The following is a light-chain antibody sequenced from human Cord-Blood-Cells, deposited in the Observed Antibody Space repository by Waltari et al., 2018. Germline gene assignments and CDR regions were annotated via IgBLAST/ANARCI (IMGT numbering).Light chain of an antibody. CDR1: QSLLHSNGYNY. Sequence: DLAMTQSPLSLPVTPGEPASISCRSSQSLLHSNGYNYLDWYLQKPGQSPQLLIYLGSNRASGVPDRFSGSGSGTDFTLKISRVEAEDVGVYYCMQALQTPPWTFGQGTKVE. CDR3: MQALQTPPWT. J-gene: IGKJ1*01. CDR2: LGS. V-gene: IGKV2-28*01.